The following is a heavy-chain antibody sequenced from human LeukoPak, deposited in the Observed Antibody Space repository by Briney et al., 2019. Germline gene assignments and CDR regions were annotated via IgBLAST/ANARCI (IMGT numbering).Heavy chain of an antibody. CDR2: ISSSSSHI. Sequence: GGSLRLSCGAFGFAFSTYSMNWVRQAPGKGLEWVSSISSSSSHISYADSVKGRFAISRDNAENSLYLQMNSLGADDTAVYYCARDTRAVAAAGTFFDHWGPGALVTVSS. J-gene: IGHJ4*02. D-gene: IGHD6-19*01. V-gene: IGHV3-21*01. CDR3: ARDTRAVAAAGTFFDH. CDR1: GFAFSTYS.